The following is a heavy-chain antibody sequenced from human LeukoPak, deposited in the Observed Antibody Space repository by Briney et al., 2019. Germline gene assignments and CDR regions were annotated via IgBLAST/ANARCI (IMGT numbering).Heavy chain of an antibody. Sequence: SSETLSLTCTVSGGSVSSGSYYWSWIRQPPGKGLEWIGYIYYSGSTNYNPSLKSRVTITVDTSKNQFSLKLSSVTAADTAVYYCARDSLLILDYWGQGTLVTVSS. CDR2: IYYSGST. CDR3: ARDSLLILDY. V-gene: IGHV4-61*01. CDR1: GGSVSSGSYY. J-gene: IGHJ4*02. D-gene: IGHD2-15*01.